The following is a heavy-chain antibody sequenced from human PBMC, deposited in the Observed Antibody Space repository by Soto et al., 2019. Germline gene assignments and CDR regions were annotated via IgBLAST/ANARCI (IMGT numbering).Heavy chain of an antibody. J-gene: IGHJ3*02. CDR1: GGSISSYY. CDR2: IYYSGST. Sequence: PSETLSLICTVSGGSISSYYWSWLRQPPGKGLEWIGYIYYSGSTNYNPSLKSRVTISVDTSKNQFSLKLSSVTAADTAVYYCARGYCSGASCYSWTNAFDIWGQGTMVTVS. D-gene: IGHD2-15*01. CDR3: ARGYCSGASCYSWTNAFDI. V-gene: IGHV4-59*01.